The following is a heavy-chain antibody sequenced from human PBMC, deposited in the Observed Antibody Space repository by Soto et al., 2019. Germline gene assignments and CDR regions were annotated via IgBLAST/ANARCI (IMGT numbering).Heavy chain of an antibody. Sequence: QVQLVQPGAEVKKPRSSVKVSCKASGGTFSSYAISWVRQAPGQGLEWRGGMIPIFGTANYAQKFQGRVSITADKSTSTSYMELRSLCSEATAVYDCARGGQMATIAWPFDYWGQGTLVTVCS. CDR2: MIPIFGTA. J-gene: IGHJ4*02. V-gene: IGHV1-69*06. D-gene: IGHD5-12*01. CDR1: GGTFSSYA. CDR3: ARGGQMATIAWPFDY.